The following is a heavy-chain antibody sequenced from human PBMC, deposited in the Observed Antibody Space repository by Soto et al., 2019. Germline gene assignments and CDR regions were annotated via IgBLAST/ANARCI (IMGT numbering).Heavy chain of an antibody. CDR1: GGSISSSSYY. CDR2: IYYSGST. V-gene: IGHV4-39*01. Sequence: SETLSLTCTVSGGSISSSSYYWGWIRQPPGKGLEWIGSIYYSGSTYYNPSLKSRVTISVDTSKNQFSLKLSSVTAADTAVYYCARYGDYGTYYFDYWGQGTLVTVSS. J-gene: IGHJ4*02. CDR3: ARYGDYGTYYFDY. D-gene: IGHD4-17*01.